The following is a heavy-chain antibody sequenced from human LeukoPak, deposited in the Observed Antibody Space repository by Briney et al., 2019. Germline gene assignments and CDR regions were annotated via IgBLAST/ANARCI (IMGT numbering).Heavy chain of an antibody. V-gene: IGHV3-7*04. J-gene: IGHJ4*02. CDR3: ARGDSQSKYRQFDS. D-gene: IGHD3-16*02. Sequence: GRSLRLSCAASGFTFSSYEMNWVRQAPGKGLEWVATIKQDGSDKDYVDSVKGRFTISRDNAKNSLYLQMNSLRDEDTGVYYCARGDSQSKYRQFDSWGQGSLVIVSS. CDR2: IKQDGSDK. CDR1: GFTFSSYE.